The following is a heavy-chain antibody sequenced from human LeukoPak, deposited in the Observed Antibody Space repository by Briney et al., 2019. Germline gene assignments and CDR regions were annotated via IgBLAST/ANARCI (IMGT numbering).Heavy chain of an antibody. V-gene: IGHV3-23*01. Sequence: GASLRLSCAASRFTFTSYAMSWVRQAPGKGLEWVSVISGSGGSTYYADSVKGRFTISRDNSKNTLYLQMNSLRAEDTAVYYCAKDGGDYFDYWGQGTLVTVSS. J-gene: IGHJ4*02. D-gene: IGHD4-17*01. CDR1: RFTFTSYA. CDR3: AKDGGDYFDY. CDR2: ISGSGGST.